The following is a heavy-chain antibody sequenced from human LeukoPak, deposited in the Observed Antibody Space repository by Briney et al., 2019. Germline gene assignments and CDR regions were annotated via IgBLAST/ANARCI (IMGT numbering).Heavy chain of an antibody. D-gene: IGHD4-17*01. J-gene: IGHJ4*02. CDR2: ISYDGSNK. CDR3: ARRPSYGYSYYFDY. Sequence: GGSLRLSCAASGFTFSSYAMHWVRQAPGKGLEWVAVISYDGSNKYYADSVKGRFTISRDNSKNTLYLQMNSLRAEDTAVYYCARRPSYGYSYYFDYWGQGILVTVSS. V-gene: IGHV3-30-3*01. CDR1: GFTFSSYA.